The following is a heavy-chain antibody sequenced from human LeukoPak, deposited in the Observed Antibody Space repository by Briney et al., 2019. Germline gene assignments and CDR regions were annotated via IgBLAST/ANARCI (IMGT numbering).Heavy chain of an antibody. CDR1: GGSISSGGYY. CDR3: ARSRSGVEAFDI. V-gene: IGHV4-31*03. CDR2: IYYSGST. D-gene: IGHD3-10*01. Sequence: SETLSLTCTVSGGSISSGGYYWSWIRQHPGKGLEWIGYIYYSGSTYYNPSLKSRVTISVDTSKNQFSLKLSSVTAADTAVYYCARSRSGVEAFDIWGQGTMVTVSP. J-gene: IGHJ3*02.